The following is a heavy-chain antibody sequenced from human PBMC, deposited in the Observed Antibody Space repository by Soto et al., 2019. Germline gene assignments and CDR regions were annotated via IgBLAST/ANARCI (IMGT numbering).Heavy chain of an antibody. CDR2: INPNSGGT. D-gene: IGHD2-15*01. Sequence: ASVKVSCKASGYTFTDYYMHWVRQAPGQGLEWMGWINPNSGGTNYAQKFQGWVTMTRDTSISTAYMELSRLRSDDTAAYYCARGYGVVVAETKSDAFDIWGQGTMVTVSS. V-gene: IGHV1-2*04. CDR3: ARGYGVVVAETKSDAFDI. J-gene: IGHJ3*02. CDR1: GYTFTDYY.